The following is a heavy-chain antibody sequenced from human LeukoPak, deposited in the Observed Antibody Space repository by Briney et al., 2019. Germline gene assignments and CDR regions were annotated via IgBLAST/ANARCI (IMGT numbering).Heavy chain of an antibody. Sequence: GGSLRLSCAASGFTFSGYAMSWVRQAPGTGLEWVSTVSTRGTTTYYAASVKGRCTISRDNSKNTLYLQMTGLRAEDTAVYSCAKGGSSSWNAFDIWGQGTMVTVSS. V-gene: IGHV3-23*01. D-gene: IGHD6-13*01. CDR3: AKGGSSSWNAFDI. CDR2: VSTRGTTT. J-gene: IGHJ3*02. CDR1: GFTFSGYA.